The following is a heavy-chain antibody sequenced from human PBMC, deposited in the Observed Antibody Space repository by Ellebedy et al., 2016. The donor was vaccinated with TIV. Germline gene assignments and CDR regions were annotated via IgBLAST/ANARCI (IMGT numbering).Heavy chain of an antibody. CDR2: ILNDGSDQ. Sequence: GESLKISXEASGFNFKIYSMAWVRQGPGKGLEWVAVILNDGSDQSYADSVKGRFTISRDNSKNTLYLQMSSLRAEDTALYYCAKAGVGGTKVSPYYYYAMDVWGQGTMVTVSS. CDR3: AKAGVGGTKVSPYYYYAMDV. D-gene: IGHD1-26*01. J-gene: IGHJ6*02. V-gene: IGHV3-33*03. CDR1: GFNFKIYS.